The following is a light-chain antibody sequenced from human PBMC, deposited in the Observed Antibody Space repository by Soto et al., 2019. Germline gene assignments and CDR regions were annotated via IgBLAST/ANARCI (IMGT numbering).Light chain of an antibody. Sequence: DIQMTQSPSTVSASVGDRVTMTCRASEGIRSWLVWYQQKPGKAPKLLIYAASRLHSGVPSRFSGSGSGTDFTLTISSPQPEDFATYYCQQGNSFPYTFGQGTTLEMK. J-gene: IGKJ2*01. CDR1: EGIRSW. CDR2: AAS. V-gene: IGKV1-12*01. CDR3: QQGNSFPYT.